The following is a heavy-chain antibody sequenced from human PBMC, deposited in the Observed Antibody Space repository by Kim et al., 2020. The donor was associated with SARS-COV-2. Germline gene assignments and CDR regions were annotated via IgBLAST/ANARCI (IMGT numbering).Heavy chain of an antibody. CDR3: ARHRFDGVTTLRVGPQNWFDP. D-gene: IGHD4-17*01. Sequence: SETLSLTCTVSGGSISSSSYYWGWIRQPPGKGLEWIGSIYYSGSTYYNPSLKSRVTISVDTSKNQFSLKLSSVTAADTAVYYCARHRFDGVTTLRVGPQNWFDPWGQGTLVTVSS. V-gene: IGHV4-39*01. CDR2: IYYSGST. CDR1: GGSISSSSYY. J-gene: IGHJ5*02.